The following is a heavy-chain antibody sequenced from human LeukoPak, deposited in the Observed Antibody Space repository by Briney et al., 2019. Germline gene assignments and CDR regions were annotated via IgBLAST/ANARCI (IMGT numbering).Heavy chain of an antibody. CDR1: GGSFSGYY. J-gene: IGHJ4*02. V-gene: IGHV4-34*01. Sequence: PSGTLSLTCAVYGGSFSGYYWSWIRQPPGKGLEWIGEINHSGSTNYNPSLKSRVTISVDTSKNQFSLKLSSVTAADTAVYYCARVAAKYYYGSGSYDYWGQGTLVTVSS. D-gene: IGHD3-10*01. CDR2: INHSGST. CDR3: ARVAAKYYYGSGSYDY.